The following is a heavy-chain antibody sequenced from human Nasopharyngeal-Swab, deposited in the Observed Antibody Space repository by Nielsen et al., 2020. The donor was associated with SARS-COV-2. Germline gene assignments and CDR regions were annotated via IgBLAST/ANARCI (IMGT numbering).Heavy chain of an antibody. Sequence: GESLKISCSASGFTFSTYAMSWVRQAPGKGPKWVSSVSGTGHTTKYTDSVKGLFTISRDNSEKKVYLEMHSLRAEDTAVYYCAKDRYCSGGACYFNGFDSWGQGTLVTVSS. J-gene: IGHJ4*02. CDR2: VSGTGHTT. V-gene: IGHV3-23*01. CDR1: GFTFSTYA. D-gene: IGHD2-15*01. CDR3: AKDRYCSGGACYFNGFDS.